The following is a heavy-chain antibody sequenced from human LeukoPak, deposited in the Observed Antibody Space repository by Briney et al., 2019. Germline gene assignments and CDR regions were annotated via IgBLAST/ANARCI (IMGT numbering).Heavy chain of an antibody. J-gene: IGHJ4*02. V-gene: IGHV1-69*06. CDR1: GGTFSSYA. CDR2: IIPIFGTA. CDR3: AREPTPREPPFDY. D-gene: IGHD1-26*01. Sequence: ASVKVSCKASGGTFSSYAISWVRQAPGQGLEWMGGIIPIFGTANYAQKFQGRVTITADKSTSTAYMELSSLRSEDTAVYYCAREPTPREPPFDYWGQGTLVTVSS.